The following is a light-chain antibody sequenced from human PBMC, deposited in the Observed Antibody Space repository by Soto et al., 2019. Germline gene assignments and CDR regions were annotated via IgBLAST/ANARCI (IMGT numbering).Light chain of an antibody. J-gene: IGKJ4*01. V-gene: IGKV1-27*01. CDR3: QKCKITPFT. CDR2: AAS. Sequence: DIQMTQSPSSLSAFVGDTVTITCRASQDISNFLAWYQQKPGKVPKLLIYAASTLQSEVPSRFSGSGSGTDFTLAISSLQPEDVATYYCQKCKITPFTFGGATKVAMK. CDR1: QDISNF.